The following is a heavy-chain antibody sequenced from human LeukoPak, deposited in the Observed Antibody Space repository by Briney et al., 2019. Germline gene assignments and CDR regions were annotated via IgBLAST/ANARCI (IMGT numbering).Heavy chain of an antibody. V-gene: IGHV1-18*01. CDR3: ARLTEDYYGSGSRNWFDP. CDR2: ISAYNGNT. CDR1: GYTFTSYG. J-gene: IGHJ5*02. D-gene: IGHD3-10*01. Sequence: GASLKVSCKASGYTFTSYGISWVRQAPGQGLEWMGWISAYNGNTNYAQKLQGRVTMTTDTSTSTAYMELRSLRSDDTAVYYCARLTEDYYGSGSRNWFDPWGQGTLVTVSS.